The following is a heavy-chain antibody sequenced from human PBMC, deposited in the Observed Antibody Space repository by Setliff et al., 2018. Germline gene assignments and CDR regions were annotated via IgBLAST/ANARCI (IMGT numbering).Heavy chain of an antibody. V-gene: IGHV3-74*03. Sequence: GGSLRLSCAASGFTLNSYLMHWVRQAPGEGLVWVSRIQTDESDTTYGDSVKGRFTISRDNAKNTLYLQMNSLRADDTAVYYCARLALTGYDSSGYYYALDYYYYMDVWGKGTTVTVSS. J-gene: IGHJ6*03. D-gene: IGHD3-22*01. CDR1: GFTLNSYL. CDR3: ARLALTGYDSSGYYYALDYYYYMDV. CDR2: IQTDESDT.